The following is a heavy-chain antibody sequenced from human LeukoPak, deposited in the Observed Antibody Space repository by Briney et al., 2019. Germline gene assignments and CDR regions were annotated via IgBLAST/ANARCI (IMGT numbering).Heavy chain of an antibody. CDR3: AKDPSTVPAAIEY. CDR2: IRYDGSTE. V-gene: IGHV3-30*02. J-gene: IGHJ4*02. Sequence: GGSLRLSCAASGITFSNYAMSWVRQAPGKGLEWVAFIRYDGSTEYYAESVKGRFTISRDKSKNTLYLQMNSLRPEDTAVYYCAKDPSTVPAAIEYWGQGTLVTVSS. D-gene: IGHD2-2*01. CDR1: GITFSNYA.